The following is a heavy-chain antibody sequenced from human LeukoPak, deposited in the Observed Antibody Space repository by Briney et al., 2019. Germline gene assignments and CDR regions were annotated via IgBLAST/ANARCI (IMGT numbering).Heavy chain of an antibody. CDR1: GFTVSINY. CDR2: IYSGGTT. V-gene: IGHV3-53*01. CDR3: ASRSINWYRGNNWFDP. D-gene: IGHD1-26*01. Sequence: PGGSLRLSCAASGFTVSINYMSWVRQAPGKGLEWVSVIYSGGTTDYADSVKGRFTISRDNSKNTLYLQMSSLRAEDTAVYYCASRSINWYRGNNWFDPWGQGTLVTVSS. J-gene: IGHJ5*02.